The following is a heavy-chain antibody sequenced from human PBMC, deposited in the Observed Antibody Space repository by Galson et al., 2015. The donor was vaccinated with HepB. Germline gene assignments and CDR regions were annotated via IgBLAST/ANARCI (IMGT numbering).Heavy chain of an antibody. Sequence: SLRLSCAASGFTFSSYGMHWVRQAPGKGLEWVAVISYDGSNKYYADSVKGRFTTSRDNSKNTLYLQMNSLRAEDTAVYYCAKDLEYYDFWSGHYYGMDVWGQGTTVTVSS. D-gene: IGHD3-3*01. CDR1: GFTFSSYG. CDR2: ISYDGSNK. V-gene: IGHV3-30*18. CDR3: AKDLEYYDFWSGHYYGMDV. J-gene: IGHJ6*02.